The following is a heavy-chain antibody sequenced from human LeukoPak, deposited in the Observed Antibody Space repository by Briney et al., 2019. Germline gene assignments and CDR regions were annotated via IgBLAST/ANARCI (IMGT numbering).Heavy chain of an antibody. D-gene: IGHD5-12*01. CDR1: GGSISSHY. Sequence: SETLSLTCTVSGGSISSHYWSWIRQPPGKGLEWIGYIYYSGSTNYNPSLKSRVTISVDTSKNQFSLKLSSVTAADTAVYYCARDRDLATGFDYWGQGTLVTVSS. CDR3: ARDRDLATGFDY. V-gene: IGHV4-59*11. J-gene: IGHJ4*02. CDR2: IYYSGST.